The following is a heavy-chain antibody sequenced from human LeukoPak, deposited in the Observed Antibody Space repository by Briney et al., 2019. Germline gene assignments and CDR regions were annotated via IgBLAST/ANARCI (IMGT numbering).Heavy chain of an antibody. D-gene: IGHD2/OR15-2a*01. J-gene: IGHJ2*01. V-gene: IGHV3-30*18. Sequence: PGGSLRLSCAASGFTFSNYGMHWVRQTPGKRLEWVTVIAHDGSVQYYIDSVKGRFTISRDDSKNMLYLQMNSLRAEDTAIYYCAKEKVPISMPAWYFDLWGRGTLVTVSS. CDR1: GFTFSNYG. CDR2: IAHDGSVQ. CDR3: AKEKVPISMPAWYFDL.